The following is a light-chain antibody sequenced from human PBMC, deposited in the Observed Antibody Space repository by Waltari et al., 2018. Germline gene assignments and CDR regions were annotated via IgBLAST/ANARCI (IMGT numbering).Light chain of an antibody. V-gene: IGLV2-8*01. J-gene: IGLJ2*01. CDR1: SSDIGCYKV. CDR2: DVN. Sequence: QSALTQPPSASGSPGQSVTISCTGTSSDIGCYKVVSWFQQHPGKAPKLVIYDVNERPSGVPDRFSGSKSGSTATLTVSGLQAEDEADYYCSSYGGKNNLIFGGGTTLTV. CDR3: SSYGGKNNLI.